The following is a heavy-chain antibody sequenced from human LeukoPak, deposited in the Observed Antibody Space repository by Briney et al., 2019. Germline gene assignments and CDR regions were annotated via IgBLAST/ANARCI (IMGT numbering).Heavy chain of an antibody. V-gene: IGHV1-2*06. Sequence: ASVKVSCKASGYTFTGYYMHWVRQAPGQGLEWMGRINPNSGGTNYAQKFQGRVTMTRDTSISTAYMELSSLRSEDTAIYYCVRTPPNWGFDYWGQGTLVTVSS. D-gene: IGHD7-27*01. CDR2: INPNSGGT. J-gene: IGHJ4*02. CDR3: VRTPPNWGFDY. CDR1: GYTFTGYY.